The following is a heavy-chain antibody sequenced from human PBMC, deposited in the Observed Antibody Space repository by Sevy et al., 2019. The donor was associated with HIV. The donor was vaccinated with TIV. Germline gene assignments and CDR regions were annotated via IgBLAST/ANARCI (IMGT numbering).Heavy chain of an antibody. CDR2: IRSKAYGGTT. CDR3: TRSYCSSTSCYLGQYFQH. V-gene: IGHV3-49*04. Sequence: GGCLRLSCTASGFTFGDYAMSWVRQAPGKGLEWVGFIRSKAYGGTTEYAASVKARFTISRDESKSIAYLQMNSLKSKDTAVYYCTRSYCSSTSCYLGQYFQHWGQGTLVTVSS. D-gene: IGHD2-2*01. J-gene: IGHJ1*01. CDR1: GFTFGDYA.